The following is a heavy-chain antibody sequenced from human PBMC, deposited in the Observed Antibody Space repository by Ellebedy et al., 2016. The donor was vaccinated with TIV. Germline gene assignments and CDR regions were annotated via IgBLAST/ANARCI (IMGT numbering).Heavy chain of an antibody. D-gene: IGHD6-6*01. J-gene: IGHJ4*02. CDR1: GFTFSSYS. CDR2: ISSSSSYI. Sequence: GESLKISCAASGFTFSSYSMNWVRQAPGKGLEWVSSISSSSSYIYYADSVKGRFTISRDNSKNTLYLQMNSLRAEDTAVYYCAREPSIAARFDYWGQGTLVTVSS. CDR3: AREPSIAARFDY. V-gene: IGHV3-21*01.